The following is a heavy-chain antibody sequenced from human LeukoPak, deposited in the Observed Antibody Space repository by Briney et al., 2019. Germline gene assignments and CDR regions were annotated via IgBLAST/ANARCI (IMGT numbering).Heavy chain of an antibody. Sequence: PLASVKVSCKASGYTFSSYGITWVRQAPGQGLEWMGWISAYNGNTNYPQKLQGRVTMTTDTSTSTAYMELRSLRSDDTAVYYCTRGTETDSSGSNGLFSSHYWGQGTLVTVSS. CDR3: TRGTETDSSGSNGLFSSHY. CDR1: GYTFSSYG. CDR2: ISAYNGNT. J-gene: IGHJ4*02. V-gene: IGHV1-18*01. D-gene: IGHD3-22*01.